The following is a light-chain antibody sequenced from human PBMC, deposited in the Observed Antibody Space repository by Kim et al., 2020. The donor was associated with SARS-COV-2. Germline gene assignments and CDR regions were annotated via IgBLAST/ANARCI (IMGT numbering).Light chain of an antibody. Sequence: QSVLTQPPSASGTPGQRVTISCSGSSSNIGSNYVYWYQQLPGTAPKLLIYRNNQRPSGVPERFSGSKSGTSASLAISGLRSEDEADYYCAAWYDSLPYWVFGGGTQLTVL. J-gene: IGLJ3*02. CDR3: AAWYDSLPYWV. CDR2: RNN. CDR1: SSNIGSNY. V-gene: IGLV1-47*01.